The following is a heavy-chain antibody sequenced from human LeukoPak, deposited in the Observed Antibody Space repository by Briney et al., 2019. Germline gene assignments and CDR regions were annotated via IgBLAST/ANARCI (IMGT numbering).Heavy chain of an antibody. CDR3: ASITIFGVGPRSYWYFDL. CDR1: GGTFSSYA. Sequence: SVKVSCKASGGTFSSYAISWVRQAPGQGLEWMGGIIPISGTANYAQKFQGRVTITTDESTSTAYMELSSLRSEDTAVYYCASITIFGVGPRSYWYFDLWGRGTLVTVSS. V-gene: IGHV1-69*05. D-gene: IGHD3-3*01. CDR2: IIPISGTA. J-gene: IGHJ2*01.